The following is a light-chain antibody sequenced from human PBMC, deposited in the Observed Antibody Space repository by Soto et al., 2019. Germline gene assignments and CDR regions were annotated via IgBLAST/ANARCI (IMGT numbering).Light chain of an antibody. Sequence: DIQMTQSPSFLSASVGDRFTMTCLASQGISTYLAWYQQKPGKAPKLLIYAASTLQSGVPLSFSGSGSGTSFTLTISSLQPEDFATYYCQQLLSYPITFGQGTLLEIK. CDR2: AAS. V-gene: IGKV1-9*01. CDR3: QQLLSYPIT. CDR1: QGISTY. J-gene: IGKJ5*01.